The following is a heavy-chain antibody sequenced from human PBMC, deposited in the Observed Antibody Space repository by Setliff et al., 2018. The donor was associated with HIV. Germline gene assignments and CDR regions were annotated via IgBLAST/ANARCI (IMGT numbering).Heavy chain of an antibody. CDR3: ARAPAVTTSLFFDY. Sequence: GESLKISCKASGYNFISYYIGWVRQMPGKGLEWMGIIYPGDSDTRYGPSFEGQVTISADWSITISRDNSKNTVYLQMNSLRAEDTAVYYCARAPAVTTSLFFDYWGQGTLVTVSS. J-gene: IGHJ4*02. CDR1: GYNFISYY. CDR2: IYPGDSDT. D-gene: IGHD4-17*01. V-gene: IGHV5-51*01.